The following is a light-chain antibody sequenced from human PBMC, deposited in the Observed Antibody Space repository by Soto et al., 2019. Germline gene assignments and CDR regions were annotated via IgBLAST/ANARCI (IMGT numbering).Light chain of an antibody. J-gene: IGKJ1*01. CDR2: GVS. V-gene: IGKV3-20*01. CDR1: QSVRSDY. Sequence: EIVVTQSPGTLSLSPGQRATLSCRASQSVRSDYFAWYQQKPGQAPRVIIFGVSTRATGVPDRFSGSGSGTDFTLTISRLEPEDFAVYYCQQFGGSSRTFGQGTKVDIK. CDR3: QQFGGSSRT.